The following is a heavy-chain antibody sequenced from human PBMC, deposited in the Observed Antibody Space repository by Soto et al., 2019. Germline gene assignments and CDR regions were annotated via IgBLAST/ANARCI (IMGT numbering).Heavy chain of an antibody. CDR2: VDFEGSGT. CDR1: GFTLSGYW. Sequence: GGSLRLSCTASGFTLSGYWMHWVRQAPGKGLVWVSRVDFEGSGTSYADSVKGRFTISRDNAKNSLYLQMNSLRAEDTAVYYCARDVAAAGLDYWGQGTLVTVSS. V-gene: IGHV3-74*01. D-gene: IGHD6-13*01. CDR3: ARDVAAAGLDY. J-gene: IGHJ4*02.